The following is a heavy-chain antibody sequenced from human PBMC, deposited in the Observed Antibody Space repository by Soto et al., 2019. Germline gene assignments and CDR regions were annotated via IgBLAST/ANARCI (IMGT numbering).Heavy chain of an antibody. Sequence: SETLSLTCTVSCGSISSGGYYWSWIRQHPGKGLEWIGYIYYSGSTYYNPSLKSRVTISVDTSKNQFSLKLSSVTAADTAVYYCARVGDIVVVPAAHFDYWGQGTLVTVSS. J-gene: IGHJ4*02. V-gene: IGHV4-31*03. CDR1: CGSISSGGYY. D-gene: IGHD2-2*01. CDR3: ARVGDIVVVPAAHFDY. CDR2: IYYSGST.